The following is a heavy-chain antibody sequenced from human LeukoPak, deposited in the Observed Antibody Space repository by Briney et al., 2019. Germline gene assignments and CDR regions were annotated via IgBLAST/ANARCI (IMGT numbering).Heavy chain of an antibody. D-gene: IGHD6-19*01. V-gene: IGHV1-69*13. CDR2: IIPIFGTA. J-gene: IGHJ4*02. CDR1: GGTFSSYA. CDR3: AISPKIAVAGTGRYSFDY. Sequence: SVKVSCKASGGTFSSYAISWVRQAPGQGLEWMGGIIPIFGTANYAQKFQGRVTITADESTSTAYMELSSLRSEDTAVYYCAISPKIAVAGTGRYSFDYRGQGTLVTVSS.